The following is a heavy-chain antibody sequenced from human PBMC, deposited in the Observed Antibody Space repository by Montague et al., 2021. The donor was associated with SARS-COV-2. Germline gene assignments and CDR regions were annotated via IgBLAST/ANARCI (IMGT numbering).Heavy chain of an antibody. J-gene: IGHJ5*02. Sequence: SLRLSCAASGFTVRGEWMHWVRQAPGQGLAWVSRINRDGSQTDYADSVRGRFSISRDYAKNTLYLHMYSLRVEDSAVYYCIRDFGGPNDHWSHGTLVTVSP. CDR1: GFTVRGEW. CDR2: INRDGSQT. D-gene: IGHD3-10*01. V-gene: IGHV3-74*01. CDR3: IRDFGGPNDH.